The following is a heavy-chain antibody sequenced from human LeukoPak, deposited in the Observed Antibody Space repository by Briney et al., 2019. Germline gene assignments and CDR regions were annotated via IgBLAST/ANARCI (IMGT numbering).Heavy chain of an antibody. J-gene: IGHJ6*02. V-gene: IGHV3-9*01. Sequence: GGSLRLPCAASGFIFYDYAMHWVRHAPGKGLEWVSGISWNSGSIGYADSVKRRFTISRDNAKHSLYLQMNSLRAEDTALYYCAKDTRSRYSYPYYYYYGMDVWGQGTTVTVSS. CDR1: GFIFYDYA. D-gene: IGHD5-18*01. CDR3: AKDTRSRYSYPYYYYYGMDV. CDR2: ISWNSGSI.